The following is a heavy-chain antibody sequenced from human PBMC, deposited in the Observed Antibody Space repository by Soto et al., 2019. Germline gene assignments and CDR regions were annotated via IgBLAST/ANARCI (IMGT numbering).Heavy chain of an antibody. J-gene: IGHJ4*01. Sequence: SETLSVTCTGSAGSISSGDYYWCWIRLPPGKGLEWIGYIYYSGSTYYNPSLKSRVTISVDTSKNQFSLKLSSVTAADTAVYYCARQIRDQHDYWGRRSLVIV. CDR1: AGSISSGDYY. CDR3: ARQIRDQHDY. V-gene: IGHV4-30-4*08. CDR2: IYYSGST.